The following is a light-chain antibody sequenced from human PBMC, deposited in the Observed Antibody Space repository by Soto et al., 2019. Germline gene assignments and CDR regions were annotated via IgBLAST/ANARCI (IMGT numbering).Light chain of an antibody. V-gene: IGKV1-17*01. CDR2: DAS. Sequence: IQMTQSPSSLSASVGDRVTITCRASQGIRDELAWYQQEPGKAPKLLIYDASTLQSGVPSRFSGSGSGTEFTLTISSLQPEDFATYYCQQLNTYPRTFGQGTRVEVK. J-gene: IGKJ1*01. CDR3: QQLNTYPRT. CDR1: QGIRDE.